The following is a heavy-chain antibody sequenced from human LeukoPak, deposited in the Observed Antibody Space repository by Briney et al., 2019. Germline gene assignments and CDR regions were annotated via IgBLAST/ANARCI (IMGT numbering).Heavy chain of an antibody. D-gene: IGHD3-16*01. CDR2: INTDTGNP. CDR3: ARDLGGPDPLKNWFDP. Sequence: GASVKVSCKASGYTFTTYAMSWVRQAPGQGLEWTGWINTDTGNPTYAQGFTGRFVFSLDTSVSTAYLQITSLKAEDTAVYYCARDLGGPDPLKNWFDPWGQGTLVTVSS. J-gene: IGHJ5*02. V-gene: IGHV7-4-1*02. CDR1: GYTFTTYA.